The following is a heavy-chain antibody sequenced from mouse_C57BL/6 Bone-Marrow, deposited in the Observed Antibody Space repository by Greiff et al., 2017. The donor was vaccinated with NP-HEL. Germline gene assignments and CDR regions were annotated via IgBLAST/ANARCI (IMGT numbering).Heavy chain of an antibody. Sequence: EVKVVESGPGMVKPSQSLSLTCTVTGYSITSGYDWHWIRHFPGNKLEWMGYISYSGSTNYNPSLKSRISITHDTSKNHFFLKLNSVTTEDTATYYCARGYGYDRAWFAYWGQGTLVTVSA. CDR3: ARGYGYDRAWFAY. D-gene: IGHD2-2*01. V-gene: IGHV3-1*01. CDR2: ISYSGST. J-gene: IGHJ3*01. CDR1: GYSITSGYD.